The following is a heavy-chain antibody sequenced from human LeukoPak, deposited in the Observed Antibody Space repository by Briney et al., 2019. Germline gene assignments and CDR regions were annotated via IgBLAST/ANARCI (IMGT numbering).Heavy chain of an antibody. CDR2: IYTSGTT. V-gene: IGHV4-4*07. D-gene: IGHD1-26*01. J-gene: IGHJ2*01. Sequence: SETLSLTCTVSGGSISTNYWTWIRQPAGKGLEWIGRIYTSGTTNYNPSLKSRVTMSVDTSKNQFSLKLNSVTAAGTAVYYCAGTTRYFDLWGRGTLVTVSS. CDR1: GGSISTNY. CDR3: AGTTRYFDL.